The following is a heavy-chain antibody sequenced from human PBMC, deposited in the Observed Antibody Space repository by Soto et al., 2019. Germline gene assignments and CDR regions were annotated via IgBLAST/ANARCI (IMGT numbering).Heavy chain of an antibody. Sequence: SVKVSCKASGGTFSSYAISWVRQAPGQGLEWMGGIIPIFGTANYAQKFQGRVTITADESTSTAYMELSSLRSEDTAVYYCAAGYSYGEDAFDIWGQGTMVTVSS. CDR1: GGTFSSYA. CDR2: IIPIFGTA. V-gene: IGHV1-69*13. D-gene: IGHD5-18*01. CDR3: AAGYSYGEDAFDI. J-gene: IGHJ3*02.